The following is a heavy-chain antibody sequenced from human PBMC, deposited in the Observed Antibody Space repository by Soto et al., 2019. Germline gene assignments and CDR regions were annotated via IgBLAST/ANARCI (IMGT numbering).Heavy chain of an antibody. V-gene: IGHV3-33*01. CDR2: IWYDGSNK. CDR3: AREDIEYSSSHPLDY. J-gene: IGHJ4*02. CDR1: GFTFSSYG. Sequence: QVQLVESGGGVVQPGRSLRLSCAESGFTFSSYGMHWVRQAPGKGLAWVAVIWYDGSNKYYADSVKGRFTISRDNSKNKLYLQMNSLRAEDTAVYYCAREDIEYSSSHPLDYWGQGTLVTVSS. D-gene: IGHD6-6*01.